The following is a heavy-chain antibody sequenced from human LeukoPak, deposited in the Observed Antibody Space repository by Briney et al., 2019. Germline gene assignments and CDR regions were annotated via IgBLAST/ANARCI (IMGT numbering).Heavy chain of an antibody. D-gene: IGHD3-3*01. CDR2: INPNSGGT. J-gene: IGHJ5*02. CDR3: ARDYDFWSGYYVSSYNWFDP. CDR1: GYTFTGYY. V-gene: IGHV1-2*02. Sequence: ASVKVSCKASGYTFTGYYMHWVRQAPGQGLEWMGCINPNSGGTNYAQKFQGRVTMTRDTSISTAYMELSRLRSDDTAVYYCARDYDFWSGYYVSSYNWFDPWGQGTLVTVSS.